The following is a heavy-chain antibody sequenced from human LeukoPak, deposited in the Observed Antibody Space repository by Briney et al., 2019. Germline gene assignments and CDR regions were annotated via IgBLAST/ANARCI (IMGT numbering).Heavy chain of an antibody. CDR1: GFTFGDFV. Sequence: GGSLRLSCTTSGFTFGDFVMSWVRQAPGKGLEWVGSIRSKENGGTTEYAASVKGRFTISRDDPTSIAYLQMTSLKTEDTAVYFCTRDRLVRGFDYWGQGTLVTVSS. CDR3: TRDRLVRGFDY. D-gene: IGHD3-10*01. V-gene: IGHV3-49*04. J-gene: IGHJ4*02. CDR2: IRSKENGGTT.